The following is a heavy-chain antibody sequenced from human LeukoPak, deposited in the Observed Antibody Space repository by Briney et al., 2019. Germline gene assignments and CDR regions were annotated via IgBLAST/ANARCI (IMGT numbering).Heavy chain of an antibody. CDR3: ARGGVQVGATGAFDT. V-gene: IGHV4-34*01. Sequence: PSETLSLTCAVYGGSFSGYYWSWIRQPPGKGLEWIGEINHSGSTNYNPSLRSRVTISVDTSKNQFSLKQSSVTAADTAVYYCARGGVQVGATGAFDTWGQGTMVTVSS. J-gene: IGHJ3*02. D-gene: IGHD1-26*01. CDR1: GGSFSGYY. CDR2: INHSGST.